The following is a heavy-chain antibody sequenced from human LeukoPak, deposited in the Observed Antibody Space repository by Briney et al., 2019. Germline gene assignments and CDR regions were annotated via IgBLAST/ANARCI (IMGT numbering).Heavy chain of an antibody. V-gene: IGHV1-18*01. Sequence: GASVKVSCKASGYTFTSYGISWVRQAPGQGLEWMGWISAYNGNTNYAQELQGRVTMTTDTSTSTAYMELRSLRSDDTAVYYCARHYGSGSYYFYYGMDVWGQGTTVTVSS. CDR3: ARHYGSGSYYFYYGMDV. CDR2: ISAYNGNT. J-gene: IGHJ6*02. CDR1: GYTFTSYG. D-gene: IGHD3-10*01.